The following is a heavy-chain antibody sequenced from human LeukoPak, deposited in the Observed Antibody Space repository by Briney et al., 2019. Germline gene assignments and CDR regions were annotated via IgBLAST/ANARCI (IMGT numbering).Heavy chain of an antibody. Sequence: SETLSLTCAVYGGSFSGYYWSWIRQPPGKGLEWIGEINHSGSTNYNPSLKSRVTISVDTSKNQFSLKLSSVTAADTAVYYCARAGGYSYYFDYWGQGTLVTVSS. J-gene: IGHJ4*02. V-gene: IGHV4-34*01. D-gene: IGHD4-23*01. CDR1: GGSFSGYY. CDR3: ARAGGYSYYFDY. CDR2: INHSGST.